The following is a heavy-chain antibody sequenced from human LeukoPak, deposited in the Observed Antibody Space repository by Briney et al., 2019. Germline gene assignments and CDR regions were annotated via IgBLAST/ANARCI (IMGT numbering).Heavy chain of an antibody. Sequence: GGSLRLSCAASGFTFSSNTMNWCRHAPGKGLEWVSSIISSRSYIYYPASVKGRFTISTYNAKNSLYMQMMRLKTQDTAVNYGARVVVAATGVADYWGQGTLVTVSS. CDR1: GFTFSSNT. CDR3: ARVVVAATGVADY. V-gene: IGHV3-21*06. CDR2: IISSRSYI. D-gene: IGHD2-15*01. J-gene: IGHJ4*02.